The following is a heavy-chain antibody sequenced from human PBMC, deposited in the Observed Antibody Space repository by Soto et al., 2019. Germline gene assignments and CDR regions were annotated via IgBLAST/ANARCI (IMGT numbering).Heavy chain of an antibody. CDR1: GFTFSDYY. CDR2: ISSSGSTI. Sequence: QVQLVESGGGLVKPGGSLRLSCAASGFTFSDYYMSWIRQAPGKGLEWVSYISSSGSTIYYADSVKGRFTISRDNAKNSLYLQMNSLRAEDTAVYYCVHLDKAKYYYYYYGMDVWGQGITVTVSS. CDR3: VHLDKAKYYYYYYGMDV. J-gene: IGHJ6*02. V-gene: IGHV3-11*01. D-gene: IGHD2-2*01.